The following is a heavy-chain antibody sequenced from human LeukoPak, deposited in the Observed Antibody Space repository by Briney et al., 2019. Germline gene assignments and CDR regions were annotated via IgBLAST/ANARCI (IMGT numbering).Heavy chain of an antibody. CDR3: ARDPQMGAIPGAGDY. J-gene: IGHJ4*02. D-gene: IGHD1-26*01. Sequence: GASVKVSCKASGYTFTSYGFSWVRQAPGQGLEWMGRIIPILGIANYAQKFQGRVTITADKSTSTAYMELSSLRSEDTAVYYCARDPQMGAIPGAGDYWGQGTLVTVSS. V-gene: IGHV1-69*04. CDR2: IIPILGIA. CDR1: GYTFTSYG.